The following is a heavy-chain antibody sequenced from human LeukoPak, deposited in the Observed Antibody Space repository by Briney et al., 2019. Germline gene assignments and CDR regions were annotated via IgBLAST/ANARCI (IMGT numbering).Heavy chain of an antibody. J-gene: IGHJ4*02. D-gene: IGHD2-2*02. CDR2: IYYSGST. CDR1: GGSISSSSYY. Sequence: SETLSLTCTVSGGSISSSSYYWGWIRQPPGKGLEWIGSIYYSGSTYYNPSLKSRVTISVDTSKNQFSLKLSSVTAADTAVYYCARVDIVVVPAAIQPAQVDYWGQGTLVTVSS. V-gene: IGHV4-39*01. CDR3: ARVDIVVVPAAIQPAQVDY.